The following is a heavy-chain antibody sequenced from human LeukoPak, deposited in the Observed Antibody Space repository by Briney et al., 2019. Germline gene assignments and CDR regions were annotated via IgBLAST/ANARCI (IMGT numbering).Heavy chain of an antibody. CDR1: GFTFSSYS. J-gene: IGHJ4*02. CDR2: ISSSSSTI. Sequence: PGGSLRLSCAASGFTFSSYSMNWVRQAPGEGLEWVSYISSSSSTIYYADSVKGRFTISRDNAKNSLYLQMNSLRAEDTAVYYCARDGGRRFGESDYWGQGTLVTVSS. CDR3: ARDGGRRFGESDY. D-gene: IGHD3-10*01. V-gene: IGHV3-48*01.